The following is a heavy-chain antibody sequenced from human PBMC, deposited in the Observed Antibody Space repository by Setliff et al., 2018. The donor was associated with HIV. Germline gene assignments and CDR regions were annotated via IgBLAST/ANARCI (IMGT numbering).Heavy chain of an antibody. CDR3: ARPSAGGGYNYWYFDL. Sequence: SETLSLTCAVSGYSISSDYYWGWIRQPPGKGLEWIGSFSPRGRTYQNGSLKSRVTISVDRSRNQFSLKLSSVTAADTAVYYCARPSAGGGYNYWYFDLWGRGTLVTVSS. CDR1: GYSISSDYY. V-gene: IGHV4-38-2*01. J-gene: IGHJ2*01. D-gene: IGHD5-12*01. CDR2: FSPRGRT.